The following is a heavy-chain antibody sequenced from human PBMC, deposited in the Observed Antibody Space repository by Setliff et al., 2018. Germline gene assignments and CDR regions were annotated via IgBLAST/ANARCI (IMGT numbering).Heavy chain of an antibody. V-gene: IGHV3-23*01. D-gene: IGHD1-26*01. CDR3: AKGGYSGSHYFDY. Sequence: GGSLRLSCAASGYTSSSYAMTWVRQAPGRGLEWVSIISASGDTTYYADSVKGRFTISRDNSKNTLYLQMNSLRAEDTAIYYCAKGGYSGSHYFDYWGQGTLVTVSS. CDR1: GYTSSSYA. J-gene: IGHJ4*02. CDR2: ISASGDTT.